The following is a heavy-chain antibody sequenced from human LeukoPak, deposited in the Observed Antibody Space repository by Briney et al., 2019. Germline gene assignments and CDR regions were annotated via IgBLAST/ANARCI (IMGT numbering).Heavy chain of an antibody. Sequence: PGGSLRLSCAASEFTFSSYRLNWVRKAPGKGLEWVSYITNSGNSKSYADSVKGRFTISRDNAKNSLYLQMNSLRAEDTAVYYCATGQPGDYGDYPVCWGQGTLVTVSS. D-gene: IGHD4-17*01. V-gene: IGHV3-48*04. CDR1: EFTFSSYR. CDR3: ATGQPGDYGDYPVC. J-gene: IGHJ4*02. CDR2: ITNSGNSK.